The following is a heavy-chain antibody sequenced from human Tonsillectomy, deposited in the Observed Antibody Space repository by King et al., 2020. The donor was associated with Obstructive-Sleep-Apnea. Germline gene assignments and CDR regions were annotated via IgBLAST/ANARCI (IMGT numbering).Heavy chain of an antibody. D-gene: IGHD4-17*01. J-gene: IGHJ4*02. Sequence: QLQESGPGLVKPSETLSLTCTVSSFSISGYYWAWIRQPPGKGLEWIGNIYHSGVTFYNPSLKSRVTISVDTSNNQFSLKLTSVTAADTAVYYCAAYYGDHGGVFRYWGQGALVTVSS. V-gene: IGHV4-38-2*02. CDR1: SFSISGYY. CDR3: AAYYGDHGGVFRY. CDR2: IYHSGVT.